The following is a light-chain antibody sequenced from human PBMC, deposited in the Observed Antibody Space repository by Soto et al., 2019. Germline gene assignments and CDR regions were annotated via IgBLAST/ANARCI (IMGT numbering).Light chain of an antibody. V-gene: IGKV1-5*03. J-gene: IGKJ1*01. Sequence: DTQMTQSPSTLSASVGDRVTITCRASQSIGSWLAWYQQKPGKAPKLLIYKTSILENGVPSRFSGSGSGTEFTLSISSLQPDDFATYYCHQYNSYPWTFGQGTKVDIK. CDR3: HQYNSYPWT. CDR1: QSIGSW. CDR2: KTS.